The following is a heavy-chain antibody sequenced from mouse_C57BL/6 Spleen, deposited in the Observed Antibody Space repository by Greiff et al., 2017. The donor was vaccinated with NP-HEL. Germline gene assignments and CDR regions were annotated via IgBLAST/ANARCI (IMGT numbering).Heavy chain of an antibody. V-gene: IGHV1-50*01. CDR1: GYTFTSYW. CDR3: ARRDYGSSYDWFAY. CDR2: IDTSDSYN. J-gene: IGHJ3*01. Sequence: VQLQESGAELVKPGASVKLSCKASGYTFTSYWMQWVKQRPGQGLEWIGEIDTSDSYNNYNQKLKGKATLTVDTSSSTAYMQLSSLTSEDSAVYYCARRDYGSSYDWFAYWGQGTLVTVSA. D-gene: IGHD1-1*01.